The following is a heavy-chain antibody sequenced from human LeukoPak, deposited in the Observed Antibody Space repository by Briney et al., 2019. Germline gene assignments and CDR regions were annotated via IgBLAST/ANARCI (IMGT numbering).Heavy chain of an antibody. Sequence: GGSLRLSCAASGFTFSDYYMSWIRQAPGKGLEWVSYISSSGSTIYYADSVKGRFTISRDNAKNSLYLQMNSLRAEDTAVYYCASVGVLTGYYNGAFDIWGQGTMVTVSS. D-gene: IGHD3-9*01. CDR2: ISSSGSTI. J-gene: IGHJ3*02. V-gene: IGHV3-11*04. CDR1: GFTFSDYY. CDR3: ASVGVLTGYYNGAFDI.